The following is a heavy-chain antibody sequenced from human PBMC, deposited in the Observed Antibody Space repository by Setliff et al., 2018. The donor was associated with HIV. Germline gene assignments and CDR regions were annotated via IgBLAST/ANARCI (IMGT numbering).Heavy chain of an antibody. Sequence: GASVKVSCKAYGGTFSSHAINWVRQAPGQGLEWMGGIIPKFGTANYAQKFQGRVTITADESTSKVSMELSILRSEDTAVYYCAIGTECNYGRRAFDIWGRGTVVTVSS. V-gene: IGHV1-69*13. CDR2: IIPKFGTA. D-gene: IGHD3-10*01. CDR3: AIGTECNYGRRAFDI. CDR1: GGTFSSHA. J-gene: IGHJ3*02.